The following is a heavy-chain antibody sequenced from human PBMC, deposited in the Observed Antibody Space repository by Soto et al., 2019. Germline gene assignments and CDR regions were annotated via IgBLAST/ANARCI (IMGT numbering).Heavy chain of an antibody. CDR2: IYPGDSDT. D-gene: IGHD3-10*01. CDR3: ARHLFRPIYYYGSGSYYNNYYYYYGMDV. Sequence: GESLKISCKGSGYSFTSYRIGWVRQMPGKGLEWMGIIYPGDSDTRYSPSFQGQVTISADKSISTAYLQWSSLKASDTAMYYCARHLFRPIYYYGSGSYYNNYYYYYGMDVWGQGTTVTVSS. J-gene: IGHJ6*02. V-gene: IGHV5-51*01. CDR1: GYSFTSYR.